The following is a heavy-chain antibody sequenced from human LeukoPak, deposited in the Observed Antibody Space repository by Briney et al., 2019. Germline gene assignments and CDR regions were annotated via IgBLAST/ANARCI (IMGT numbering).Heavy chain of an antibody. J-gene: IGHJ4*02. V-gene: IGHV4-4*02. D-gene: IGHD2-8*01. CDR1: GGFITITYW. CDR2: IHLSGRT. Sequence: SETLSLTCGLSGGFITITYWWSWVRQPPGQGLEWIGEIHLSGRTNYNPSLNSRVTLVLDTSKNHLSLSLTSVTAADTAVYYCARENGVFSPFGYWGQGTLVTVPS. CDR3: ARENGVFSPFGY.